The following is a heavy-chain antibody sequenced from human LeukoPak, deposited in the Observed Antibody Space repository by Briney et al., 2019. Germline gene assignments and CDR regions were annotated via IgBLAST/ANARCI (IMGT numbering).Heavy chain of an antibody. Sequence: ASVKVSCKVSGYTLTELSMHWVRQAPGKGLEWMGGFDPEDGETIYAQKFQGRVTMTEDTSTDTAHMELSSLRSEDTAVYYCATDLSVGDYLWFDPWGQGTLVTVSS. CDR2: FDPEDGET. V-gene: IGHV1-24*01. D-gene: IGHD4-17*01. CDR3: ATDLSVGDYLWFDP. CDR1: GYTLTELS. J-gene: IGHJ5*02.